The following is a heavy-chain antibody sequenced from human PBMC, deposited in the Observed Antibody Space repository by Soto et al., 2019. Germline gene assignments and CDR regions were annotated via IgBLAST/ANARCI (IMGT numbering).Heavy chain of an antibody. V-gene: IGHV4-4*02. J-gene: IGHJ3*02. D-gene: IGHD3-10*01. CDR3: ARKFGDLLADAFDI. CDR2: IYHSGSI. CDR1: NASISSRKW. Sequence: QVQLQESGPGLVKPSGTLSLTCTVSNASISSRKWWTWVRQTPGKGLEWIGEIYHSGSINHNPSLQSRVTLSLDKSNNQFSLKMTSVTAADTAVYYCARKFGDLLADAFDIWGQGTVVTVSS.